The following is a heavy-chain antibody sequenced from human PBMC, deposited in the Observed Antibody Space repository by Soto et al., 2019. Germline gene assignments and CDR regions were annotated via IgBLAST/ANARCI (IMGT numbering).Heavy chain of an antibody. CDR1: GGTLSSYA. J-gene: IGHJ6*02. D-gene: IGHD5-12*01. CDR3: ASMVATTGYYYYYGMDV. V-gene: IGHV1-3*01. Sequence: ASVKVSCKASGGTLSSYAISWVRQAPGQGLEWMGWINAGNGNTKYSQKFQGRVTITRDTSASTAYMELSSLRSEDAAVYYCASMVATTGYYYYYGMDVWGQGTTVTVSS. CDR2: INAGNGNT.